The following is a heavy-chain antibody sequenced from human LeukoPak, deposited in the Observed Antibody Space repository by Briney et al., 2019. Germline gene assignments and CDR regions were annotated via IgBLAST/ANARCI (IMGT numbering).Heavy chain of an antibody. Sequence: SQTLSLTCTVSGGSFSSGGYYWSWIRQPPGKGLEWIGYIYHSGITSYNLSLKSRVTISVDRSKNQFSLKLTSVTAADTAVYYCARGRGIAVAETWGQGTLVTVSS. D-gene: IGHD6-19*01. CDR2: IYHSGIT. CDR3: ARGRGIAVAET. V-gene: IGHV4-30-2*01. J-gene: IGHJ4*02. CDR1: GGSFSSGGYY.